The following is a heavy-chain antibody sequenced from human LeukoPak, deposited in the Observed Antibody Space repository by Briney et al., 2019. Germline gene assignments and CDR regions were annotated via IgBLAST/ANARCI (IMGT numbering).Heavy chain of an antibody. D-gene: IGHD1-26*01. V-gene: IGHV3-64D*06. Sequence: APGKXXEXXXXISGTGGIIYYADSVKGRFTTSRDNSKNTMYFQMTRLRPEDTAVYYCVKEGRLGCPTTKCYFDYWGQGTLVTVSS. CDR3: VKEGRLGCPTTKCYFDY. J-gene: IGHJ4*02. CDR2: ISGTGGII.